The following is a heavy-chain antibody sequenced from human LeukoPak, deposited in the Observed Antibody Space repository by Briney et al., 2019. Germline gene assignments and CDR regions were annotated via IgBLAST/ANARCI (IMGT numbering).Heavy chain of an antibody. J-gene: IGHJ6*02. CDR2: IIPIVGTA. D-gene: IGHD3-10*01. CDR1: GYTFTSYG. Sequence: ASVKVSCKASGYTFTSYGISWVRQAPGQGLEWMGGIIPIVGTANYAQKFQGRVTSTADESTSTAYMELSSLRSEDTAVYYCARLSIRRSYYYYGMDVWGQGTTVTVSS. V-gene: IGHV1-69*13. CDR3: ARLSIRRSYYYYGMDV.